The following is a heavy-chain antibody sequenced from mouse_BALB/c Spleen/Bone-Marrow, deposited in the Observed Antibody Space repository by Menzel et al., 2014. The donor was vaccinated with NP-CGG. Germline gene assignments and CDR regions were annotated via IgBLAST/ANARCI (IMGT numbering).Heavy chain of an antibody. CDR3: ARDGYDRVYAMDY. J-gene: IGHJ4*01. D-gene: IGHD2-2*01. V-gene: IGHV1-18*01. Sequence: EVKLMESGPELVKPGASMKISCKASGYSFTGYTMNWVKQSHGKNLEWIGLINPYNGGTSYNQKFKGKATLTVDKSSSTAYMELLSLTSEDSAVYCCARDGYDRVYAMDYWGQGTSVTVSS. CDR2: INPYNGGT. CDR1: GYSFTGYT.